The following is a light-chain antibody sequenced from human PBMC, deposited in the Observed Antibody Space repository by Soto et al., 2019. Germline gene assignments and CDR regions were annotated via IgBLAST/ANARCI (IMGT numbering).Light chain of an antibody. J-gene: IGKJ1*01. V-gene: IGKV3-20*01. CDR3: QQYGRSPWT. CDR1: QSVSSNY. Sequence: EIVLTQSPGTLSLSPGERATLSCRASQSVSSNYLAWYQQKPGQAPRLLIYGASSRATGIPDRFSGSGSGTDFTLTISRREPEDFAVYYCQQYGRSPWTFGQGTKVEIK. CDR2: GAS.